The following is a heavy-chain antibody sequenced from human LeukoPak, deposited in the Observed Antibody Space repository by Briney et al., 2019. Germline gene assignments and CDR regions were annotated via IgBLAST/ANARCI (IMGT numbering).Heavy chain of an antibody. CDR1: GYTFTGYY. CDR3: ARALPDIDYGDSHDAFDI. D-gene: IGHD4-17*01. V-gene: IGHV1-2*04. Sequence: ASVKVSCKASGYTFTGYYMHWVRQAPGQGLEWMGWINPNSGGTNYAQKFQGWVTMTRDTSISTAYMELSRLRSDDTAVYYCARALPDIDYGDSHDAFDIWGQGTMVTVSS. CDR2: INPNSGGT. J-gene: IGHJ3*02.